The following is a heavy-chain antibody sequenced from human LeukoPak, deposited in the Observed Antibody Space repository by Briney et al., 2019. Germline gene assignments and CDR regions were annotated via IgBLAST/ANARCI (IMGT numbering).Heavy chain of an antibody. Sequence: SGPTLVKPTQTLTLTCTFSGFSLSTSGVGVGWIRQPPGKALEWLALIYWDDDKRYSPSLKSRLTITKDTSKNQVVLTMTNMDRLYLAAYYCAHSYCSSTSCYGPFDYWGQGTLVTVSS. CDR3: AHSYCSSTSCYGPFDY. D-gene: IGHD2-2*01. CDR2: IYWDDDK. CDR1: GFSLSTSGVG. J-gene: IGHJ4*02. V-gene: IGHV2-5*02.